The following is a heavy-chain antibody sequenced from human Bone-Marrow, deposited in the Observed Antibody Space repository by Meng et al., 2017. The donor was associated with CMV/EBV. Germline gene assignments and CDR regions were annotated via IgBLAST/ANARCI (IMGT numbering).Heavy chain of an antibody. CDR2: ISNSDNNV. D-gene: IGHD2-2*01. Sequence: GGSLRLSCAASGFTFSDHYMGWVRQAPGKGLECVSYISNSDNNVNAAGSVKGRFTISRDNSKNLLYLQMNSLRAEDTALYYCARGLVVPAAINYFDYWGQGTLVTVSS. V-gene: IGHV3-11*01. J-gene: IGHJ4*02. CDR3: ARGLVVPAAINYFDY. CDR1: GFTFSDHY.